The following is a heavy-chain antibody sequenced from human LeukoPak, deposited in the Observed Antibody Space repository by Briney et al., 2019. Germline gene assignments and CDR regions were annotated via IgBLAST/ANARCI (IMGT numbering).Heavy chain of an antibody. Sequence: PQTLSLTCTVSGGSISSGGYYWSWIRQHPGKGLEWIGYIYYSGSTYYNPSLKSRVTISVDTSKNQFSLKLSSVTAADTAVYYCARDRCTNGVCFLLDYWGQGTLVTVSS. CDR3: ARDRCTNGVCFLLDY. V-gene: IGHV4-31*03. J-gene: IGHJ4*02. CDR2: IYYSGST. CDR1: GGSISSGGYY. D-gene: IGHD2-8*01.